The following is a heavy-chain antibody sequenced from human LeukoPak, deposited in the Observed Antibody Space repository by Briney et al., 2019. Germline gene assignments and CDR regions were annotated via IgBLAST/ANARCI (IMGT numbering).Heavy chain of an antibody. Sequence: GGSLRLSCAASGFTFSDYYMSWIRQAPGQGLEWVSYISSSGNNIYYADSVKGRFTISRDNAKNSLYLQMNSLRAEDTAVYYCARDWAGGPHDYWGQGTLVTVSS. CDR3: ARDWAGGPHDY. CDR1: GFTFSDYY. J-gene: IGHJ4*02. V-gene: IGHV3-11*04. D-gene: IGHD3-10*01. CDR2: ISSSGNNI.